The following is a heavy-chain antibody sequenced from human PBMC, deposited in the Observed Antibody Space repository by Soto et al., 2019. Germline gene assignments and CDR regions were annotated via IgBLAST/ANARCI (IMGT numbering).Heavy chain of an antibody. CDR1: GFTFSSYA. J-gene: IGHJ4*02. D-gene: IGHD3-3*01. CDR2: ISGSGGST. CDR3: ETLGGLDDFWSGYFSSAQPLDY. V-gene: IGHV3-23*01. Sequence: GGSLRLSCAASGFTFSSYAMSWVRQAPGKGLEWVSAISGSGGSTYYADSVKGRFTISRDNSKNTLYLQMNSLRAEDTAVYYCETLGGLDDFWSGYFSSAQPLDYWGQGTLVTVSS.